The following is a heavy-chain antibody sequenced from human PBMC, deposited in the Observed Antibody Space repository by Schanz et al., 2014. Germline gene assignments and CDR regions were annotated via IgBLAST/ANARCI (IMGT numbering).Heavy chain of an antibody. D-gene: IGHD2-2*01. CDR3: ARGTMPGTFDI. J-gene: IGHJ3*02. Sequence: QVQLVQSGAEVKKPGSSVKVSCKASRSTFSSYTISWVRQARGQGLEWVGRFIPILDVGNYAQQFQGRVTVTTDTSTSTVYMELSSLRYEDTALYYCARGTMPGTFDIWGQGTMXTVSS. V-gene: IGHV1-69*02. CDR2: FIPILDVG. CDR1: RSTFSSYT.